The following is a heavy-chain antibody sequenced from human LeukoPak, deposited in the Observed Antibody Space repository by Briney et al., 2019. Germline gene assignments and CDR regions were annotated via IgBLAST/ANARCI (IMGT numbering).Heavy chain of an antibody. CDR3: ARVSSIAATSFDP. CDR1: GGSVRSGGYS. V-gene: IGHV4-30-2*01. J-gene: IGHJ5*02. D-gene: IGHD6-6*01. Sequence: SETLSLTCAVSGGSVRSGGYSLSWIRQPPGKGLEWIGYIYHSGSTYYNPSLKSRVTISVDRSKNQFSLKLSSVTAADTAVYYCARVSSIAATSFDPWGQGTLVTVSS. CDR2: IYHSGST.